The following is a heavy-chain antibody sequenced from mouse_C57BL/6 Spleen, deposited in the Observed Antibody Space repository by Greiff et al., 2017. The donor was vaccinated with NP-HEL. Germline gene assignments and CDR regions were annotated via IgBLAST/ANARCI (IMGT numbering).Heavy chain of an antibody. CDR1: GFTFSDYY. Sequence: EVKLVESEGGLVQPGSSMKLSCTASGFTFSDYYMAWVRQVPEKGLEWVANINYEGSSTYYLDSLKSRFIISRDNAKNILYLQMSSLKAEDTATYYGAREQTYYSDYYYFDYCGQGTTLTVSS. CDR3: AREQTYYSDYYYFDY. CDR2: INYEGSST. V-gene: IGHV5-16*01. J-gene: IGHJ2*01. D-gene: IGHD2-12*01.